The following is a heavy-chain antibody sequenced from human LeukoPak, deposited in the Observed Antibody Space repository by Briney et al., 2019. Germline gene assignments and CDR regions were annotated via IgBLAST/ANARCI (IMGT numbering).Heavy chain of an antibody. V-gene: IGHV3-53*01. CDR3: AGGYSGYDSPFDY. Sequence: GGSLRLSCAASGFTVSSNYMSWVRQAPGEGLEWVSVIYSGGSTYYADSVKGRFTISRDNSKNTLYLQMNSLRAEDTAVYYCAGGYSGYDSPFDYWGQGTLVTVSS. J-gene: IGHJ4*02. CDR1: GFTVSSNY. D-gene: IGHD5-12*01. CDR2: IYSGGST.